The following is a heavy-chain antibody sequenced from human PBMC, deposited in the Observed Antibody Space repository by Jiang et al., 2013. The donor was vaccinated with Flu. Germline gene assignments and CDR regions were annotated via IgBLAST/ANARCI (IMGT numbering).Heavy chain of an antibody. CDR2: VYYGGSA. CDR3: ARHDDYGDLSAFDI. V-gene: IGHV4-59*08. D-gene: IGHD4-17*01. J-gene: IGHJ3*02. CDR1: GGSFSGYF. Sequence: LLKPSETLSLTCSVSGGSFSGYFWSWIRQPPGKQLECLGYVYYGGSANYNPSLKSRITIAVDTSKNQVSLKLSSVTAADTAMYYCARHDDYGDLSAFDIWGQGTMVTVSS.